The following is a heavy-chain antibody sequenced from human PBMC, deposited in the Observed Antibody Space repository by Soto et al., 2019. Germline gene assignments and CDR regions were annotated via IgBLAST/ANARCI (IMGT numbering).Heavy chain of an antibody. V-gene: IGHV4-39*01. CDR2: IYSSGST. CDR1: NDSIRSGTYY. D-gene: IGHD6-19*01. Sequence: SETLSLTCTVSNDSIRSGTYYWAWIRQPPGRGLEWIGSIYSSGSTNYNPSLKSRVTISGDTSKNQFSLNLSSVTAADTAVYYCVRRGSSGPGRKKFDPWGQGTLVTVSS. J-gene: IGHJ5*02. CDR3: VRRGSSGPGRKKFDP.